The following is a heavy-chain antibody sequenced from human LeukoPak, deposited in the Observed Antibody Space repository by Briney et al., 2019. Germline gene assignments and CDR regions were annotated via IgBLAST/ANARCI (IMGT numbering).Heavy chain of an antibody. CDR3: ARERYDILTGLNWFDP. J-gene: IGHJ5*02. CDR2: IYHSGST. Sequence: SETLSLTCAVSGGSISSGGYSWSWIRQPPGKGLEWIGYIYHSGSTYYNPSLKSRVTISVDTSKSQFSLKLSSVTAADTAVYYCARERYDILTGLNWFDPWGQGTLVTVSS. D-gene: IGHD3-9*01. V-gene: IGHV4-30-2*01. CDR1: GGSISSGGYS.